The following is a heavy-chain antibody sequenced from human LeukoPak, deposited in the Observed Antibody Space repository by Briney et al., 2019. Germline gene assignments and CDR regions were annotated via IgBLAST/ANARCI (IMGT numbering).Heavy chain of an antibody. D-gene: IGHD5-18*01. CDR2: IYWDDDK. J-gene: IGHJ4*02. Sequence: TLSLTCTVSGGSISSYYWSWIRQPPGKALEWLALIYWDDDKRYSPSLKSRLTITKDTSKNQVVLTMTNMDPVDTATYYCAHRLAYSYGYWGQGTLVTVSS. CDR1: GGSISSYYW. V-gene: IGHV2-5*08. CDR3: AHRLAYSYGY.